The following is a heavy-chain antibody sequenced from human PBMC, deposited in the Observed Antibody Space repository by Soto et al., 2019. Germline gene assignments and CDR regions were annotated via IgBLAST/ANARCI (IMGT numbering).Heavy chain of an antibody. Sequence: QVQLQESGPGLVKPSETLSLTCTVSGGSVSGGSYCWSWIRQPPGKGLECIGYVYNSGSTTYNPTLKSRVPISVDTSKNQFALGMSSVTAADTAVYYCARVPLTNYFDLWGRGTLVTVCS. CDR3: ARVPLTNYFDL. CDR1: GGSVSGGSYC. J-gene: IGHJ2*01. D-gene: IGHD3-9*01. CDR2: VYNSGST. V-gene: IGHV4-61*01.